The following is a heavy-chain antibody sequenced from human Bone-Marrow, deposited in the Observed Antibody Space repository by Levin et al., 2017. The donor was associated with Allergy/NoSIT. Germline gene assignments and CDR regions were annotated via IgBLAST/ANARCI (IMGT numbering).Heavy chain of an antibody. J-gene: IGHJ5*02. CDR3: ARHLRLRGSGSYYNGGFDP. D-gene: IGHD3-10*01. Sequence: SQTLSLTCTVSGGSISSSSYYWGWIRQPPGKGLEWIGSIYYSGSTYYNPSLKSRVTISVDTSKNQFSLKLSSVTAADTAVYYCARHLRLRGSGSYYNGGFDPWGQGTLVTVSS. V-gene: IGHV4-39*01. CDR2: IYYSGST. CDR1: GGSISSSSYY.